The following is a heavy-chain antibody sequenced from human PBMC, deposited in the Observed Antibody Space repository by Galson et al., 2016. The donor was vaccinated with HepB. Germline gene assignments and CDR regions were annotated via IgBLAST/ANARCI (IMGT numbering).Heavy chain of an antibody. Sequence: ETLSLTCAVFGGSFSAYSWTWIRQPPGKGLDWVGEINHSGQTRSSPSLKSRVTISIDTSKSQFSLKLTSVTAADTAIYYCARGGPYGSGINWFDPWGQGTLVTVSS. CDR3: ARGGPYGSGINWFDP. J-gene: IGHJ5*02. CDR1: GGSFSAYS. V-gene: IGHV4-34*01. CDR2: INHSGQT. D-gene: IGHD3-10*01.